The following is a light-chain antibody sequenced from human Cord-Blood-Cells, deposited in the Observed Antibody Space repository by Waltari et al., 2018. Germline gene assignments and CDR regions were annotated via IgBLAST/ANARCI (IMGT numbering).Light chain of an antibody. Sequence: QSALTQPASVSGSPGQSITIPCTGTSSDVGGYTHASWYQQHPGKAPKLMIYDVSNRPAGVSNRFSGSKSGNTASLTISGLQAEDEADYYCSSYTSSSTLVVFGGGTKLTVL. CDR3: SSYTSSSTLVV. CDR1: SSDVGGYTH. V-gene: IGLV2-14*01. J-gene: IGLJ2*01. CDR2: DVS.